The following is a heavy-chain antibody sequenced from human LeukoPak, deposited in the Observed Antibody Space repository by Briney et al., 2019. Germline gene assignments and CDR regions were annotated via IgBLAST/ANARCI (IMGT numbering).Heavy chain of an antibody. V-gene: IGHV4-34*01. CDR3: ARKLSRGSYYFDY. Sequence: PSETLSLTCAVYGGSFSGYYWSWLPQPPGKGLEWIGEINHSGSTNYNPSLKSRVTISVDTSKNQFSLKLSSVTAGDTSVYYCARKLSRGSYYFDYWGQGNLVTVSS. J-gene: IGHJ4*02. CDR2: INHSGST. CDR1: GGSFSGYY. D-gene: IGHD1-26*01.